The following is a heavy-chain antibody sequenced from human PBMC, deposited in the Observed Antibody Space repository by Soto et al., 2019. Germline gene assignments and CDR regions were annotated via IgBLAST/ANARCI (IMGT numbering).Heavy chain of an antibody. Sequence: GASVKVSCKASGYTFTGYYMHWVRQAPGQGLEWMGWINPNSGGTNYAQKFQGRVTMTRDTSISTAYMELSRLRSDDTAVYYCALNWNYGLYYYYAMDVWGQGTTVTVSS. CDR1: GYTFTGYY. CDR3: ALNWNYGLYYYYAMDV. D-gene: IGHD1-7*01. CDR2: INPNSGGT. V-gene: IGHV1-2*02. J-gene: IGHJ6*02.